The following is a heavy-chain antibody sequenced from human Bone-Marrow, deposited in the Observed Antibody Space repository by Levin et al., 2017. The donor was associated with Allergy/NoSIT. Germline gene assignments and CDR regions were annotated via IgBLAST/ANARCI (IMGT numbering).Heavy chain of an antibody. D-gene: IGHD6-13*01. CDR3: ARRYGQGSIDY. Sequence: PSETLSLTCTVSGGSISSYYWNWIRQPPGKGLEWIGYIYYSGSTNYNPSLESRVTISVDTSKNQFSLSLSSVTAADTAVYYCARRYGQGSIDYWGQGTLVTVSS. V-gene: IGHV4-59*08. J-gene: IGHJ4*02. CDR2: IYYSGST. CDR1: GGSISSYY.